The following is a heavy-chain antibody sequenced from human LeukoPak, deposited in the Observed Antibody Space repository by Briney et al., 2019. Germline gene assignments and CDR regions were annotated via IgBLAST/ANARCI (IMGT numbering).Heavy chain of an antibody. V-gene: IGHV4-30-2*01. Sequence: SETLSLTCNVAGDSFSSRGYSWTWIRQPPGEGLEWIGYMHHSGNTYYSPSLRSRGTISVDRSNNQVSLKLNSVTAAGTAVYYSATSSPHHPVTATNTFDIWGQETIVSVSS. CDR3: ATSSPHHPVTATNTFDI. CDR2: MHHSGNT. D-gene: IGHD5-24*01. J-gene: IGHJ3*02. CDR1: GDSFSSRGYS.